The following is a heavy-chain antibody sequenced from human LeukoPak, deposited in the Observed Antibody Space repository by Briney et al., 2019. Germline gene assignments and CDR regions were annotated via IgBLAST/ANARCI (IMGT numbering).Heavy chain of an antibody. CDR1: GSSISSGGYY. CDR3: ASPGGGPTDY. CDR2: IYYSGST. Sequence: PSETLSLTXTVSGSSISSGGYYWGWIRQPPGKGLEWIGSIYYSGSTYYNPSLKNRVTISVDTSKNQFSLKLSSVTAADTAVYYCASPGGGPTDYWGQGTLVTVSS. J-gene: IGHJ4*02. V-gene: IGHV4-39*01. D-gene: IGHD3-16*01.